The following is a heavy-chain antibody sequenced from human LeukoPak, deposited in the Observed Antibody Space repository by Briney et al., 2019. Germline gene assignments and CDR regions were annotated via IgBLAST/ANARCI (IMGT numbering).Heavy chain of an antibody. CDR1: GYSFTSYD. Sequence: GASVKVSCKASGYSFTSYDINWVRQAAGQGFEWMGWMNPKSGNTGYAQKFQGRVTMTRNTSINTAYMELSSLRSEDTAVYYCATFVVGAKFDPWGQGTLVTVPS. J-gene: IGHJ5*02. CDR2: MNPKSGNT. CDR3: ATFVVGAKFDP. D-gene: IGHD1-26*01. V-gene: IGHV1-8*01.